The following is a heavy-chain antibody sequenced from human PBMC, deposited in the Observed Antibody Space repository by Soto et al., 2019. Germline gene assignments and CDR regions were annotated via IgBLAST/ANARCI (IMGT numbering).Heavy chain of an antibody. CDR1: GFTFRSYV. Sequence: QVQLVESGGGVVQPGRSLRLSCVASGFTFRSYVMHWVRQAPGKGLEWVAVIWHDGSKKYYADSVKGRVTISRDNSKNTLFLQMNSLRVEDTAVYYCAREGVEFTGVVYYYYGLDVWGQGTSVTVSS. CDR3: AREGVEFTGVVYYYYGLDV. V-gene: IGHV3-33*01. D-gene: IGHD1-1*01. CDR2: IWHDGSKK. J-gene: IGHJ6*02.